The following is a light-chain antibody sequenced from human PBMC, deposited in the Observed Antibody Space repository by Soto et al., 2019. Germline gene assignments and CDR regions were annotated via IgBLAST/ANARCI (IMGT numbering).Light chain of an antibody. CDR2: GAS. V-gene: IGKV3-20*01. CDR3: QQYGSSGT. J-gene: IGKJ1*01. Sequence: IVFKQAPRTLSLSPGERATLSCGASQIVSDNYLAWYQQKPGQAPRLLIYGASSRATGIPDRFSGSGSGTDFTLTISRLEPDDSAVYYRQQYGSSGTFGQGTKV. CDR1: QIVSDNY.